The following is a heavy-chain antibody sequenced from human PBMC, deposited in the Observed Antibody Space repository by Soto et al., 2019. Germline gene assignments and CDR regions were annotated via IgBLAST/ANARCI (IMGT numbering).Heavy chain of an antibody. D-gene: IGHD3-16*02. Sequence: SETLSLTCTVSGGSISSYYWSWIRQPPGKGLEWIGYIYYSGSTNYNPSLKSRVTISVDTSKNQFSLKLSSVTAADTAVYYCARGLEYDYIWGSYRPIDYWGQGTLVTVSS. CDR2: IYYSGST. V-gene: IGHV4-59*01. CDR3: ARGLEYDYIWGSYRPIDY. CDR1: GGSISSYY. J-gene: IGHJ4*02.